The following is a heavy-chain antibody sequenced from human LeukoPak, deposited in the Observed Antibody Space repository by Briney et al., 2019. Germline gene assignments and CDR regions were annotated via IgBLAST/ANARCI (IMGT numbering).Heavy chain of an antibody. Sequence: GRSLRLSCAASGFTFSNYAMHWVRQVPGKGLEWVAVISFDGTNKYYANSVQGRFTISRDNSKNTLYLQMNSLRAEDTALYYCARDMYDNGWSSFDYWGQGTLVTVSS. CDR2: ISFDGTNK. CDR1: GFTFSNYA. J-gene: IGHJ4*02. D-gene: IGHD3-10*01. V-gene: IGHV3-30-3*01. CDR3: ARDMYDNGWSSFDY.